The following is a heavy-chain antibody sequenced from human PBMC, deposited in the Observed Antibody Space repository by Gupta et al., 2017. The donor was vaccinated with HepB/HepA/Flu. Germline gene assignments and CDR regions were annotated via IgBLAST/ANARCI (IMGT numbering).Heavy chain of an antibody. V-gene: IGHV3-9*01. CDR3: AKDGRRQLWLHGLDY. CDR2: INWNSGTR. D-gene: IGHD5-18*01. Sequence: EVQLVESGGGLVQPGRSLRLSCAASGFTFDDYAMHWVRQAPGKGLEWVSGINWNSGTRGYADYVKGRFTISRDNAKNSLYLQMNRLRAEDTALYYCAKDGRRQLWLHGLDYWGQGTPVTVSS. J-gene: IGHJ4*02. CDR1: GFTFDDYA.